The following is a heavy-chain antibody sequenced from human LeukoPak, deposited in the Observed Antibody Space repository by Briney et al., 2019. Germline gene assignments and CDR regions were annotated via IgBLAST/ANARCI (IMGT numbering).Heavy chain of an antibody. J-gene: IGHJ4*02. CDR3: AKQDYGGNHFDY. D-gene: IGHD4-23*01. V-gene: IGHV3-30*18. CDR2: ISYDGSNK. Sequence: GRSLRLSCAASGFTFSSYGMHWVRQAPGKGLEWVAVISYDGSNKYYADSVKGRFTISRDNSKNTLYLQMNSLRAEDTAVYYCAKQDYGGNHFDYWGQGTLVTVSS. CDR1: GFTFSSYG.